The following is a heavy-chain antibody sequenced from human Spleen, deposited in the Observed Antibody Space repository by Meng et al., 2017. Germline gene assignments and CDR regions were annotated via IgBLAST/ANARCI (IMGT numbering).Heavy chain of an antibody. CDR2: INPYNGAT. CDR3: AKDSYSGSYYPDS. D-gene: IGHD1-26*01. CDR1: GYIFTGYY. V-gene: IGHV1-2*02. Sequence: ASVKVSCKASGYIFTGYYMHWVRQAPGQGLEWMGWINPYNGATNYAQKFQGRVTMTRDTSISAAYMELSRLKYDDTAVYYCAKDSYSGSYYPDSWGQGTLVTVSS. J-gene: IGHJ4*02.